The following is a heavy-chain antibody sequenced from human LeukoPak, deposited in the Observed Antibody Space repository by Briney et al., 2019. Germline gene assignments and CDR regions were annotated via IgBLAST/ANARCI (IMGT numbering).Heavy chain of an antibody. CDR1: GFTFSSYA. CDR2: ISGSGGST. CDR3: AKRSDFDWLLDIDY. D-gene: IGHD3-9*01. Sequence: GGSLRLSCAASGFTFSSYAMSWVRQAPGKGLEWVSAISGSGGSTYYADSVKGRFTISRDNSKNTLYLQVNSLRAEDTAVYYCAKRSDFDWLLDIDYWGQGTLVTVSS. J-gene: IGHJ4*02. V-gene: IGHV3-23*01.